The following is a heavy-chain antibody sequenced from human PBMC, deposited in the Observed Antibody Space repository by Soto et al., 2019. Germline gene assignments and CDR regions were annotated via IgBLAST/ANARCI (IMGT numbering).Heavy chain of an antibody. CDR2: INQEGSDI. J-gene: IGHJ4*02. V-gene: IGHV3-7*01. CDR3: ARDLMGRSYLDF. CDR1: GFTVNKYW. D-gene: IGHD3-10*01. Sequence: GSLRLSCEGSGFTVNKYWMSWVRQAPGKGLQWVASINQEGSDIYYADSVKGRFTISRDNTKNSLYLQMNSLRAEDTALYYCARDLMGRSYLDFWGQGTPVTVSS.